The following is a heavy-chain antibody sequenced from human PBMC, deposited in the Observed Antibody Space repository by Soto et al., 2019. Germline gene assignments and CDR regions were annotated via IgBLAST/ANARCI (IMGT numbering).Heavy chain of an antibody. CDR2: IYWDDDR. V-gene: IGHV2-5*02. CDR3: AHRVLRTVFGLVTTTAIYFDF. CDR1: GFSLTTSGVG. D-gene: IGHD3-3*01. J-gene: IGHJ4*02. Sequence: QIPLNESGPTQVNPRQTLTLTCTFSGFSLTTSGVGVGWIRHSPGKAPVWLALIYWDDDRRYSPSLKSRLTITKDTSKNQVVLTMADLDPADTATYYCAHRVLRTVFGLVTTTAIYFDFWGQGTPGAVSS.